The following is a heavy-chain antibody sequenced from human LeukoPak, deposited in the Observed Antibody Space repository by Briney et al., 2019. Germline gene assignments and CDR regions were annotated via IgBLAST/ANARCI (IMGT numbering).Heavy chain of an antibody. CDR2: IYYSGST. Sequence: SETLSLTCTVSGGSISSGDYYWSWIRQPPGKGLEWIGYIYYSGSTYYNPSLKSRVTISVDTSKNQFSLRLSSVTAADTAVYYCARGTWSSSIDYWGQGTLATVSS. J-gene: IGHJ4*02. D-gene: IGHD6-6*01. CDR1: GGSISSGDYY. CDR3: ARGTWSSSIDY. V-gene: IGHV4-30-4*01.